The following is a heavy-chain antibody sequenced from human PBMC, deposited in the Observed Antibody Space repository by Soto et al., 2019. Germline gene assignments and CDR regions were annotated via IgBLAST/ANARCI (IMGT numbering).Heavy chain of an antibody. Sequence: GGSLRLSCAAPGFTFNSLALSRVPPAPGEGPEWVSAISGSGGSTYYADSVKGRFTISRDNSKNTLYLQMNSLRAEDTAVYYCAKDLVGATGSYYYYGMDVWGQGTTVTVSS. D-gene: IGHD1-26*01. CDR3: AKDLVGATGSYYYYGMDV. CDR1: GFTFNSLA. J-gene: IGHJ6*02. CDR2: ISGSGGST. V-gene: IGHV3-23*01.